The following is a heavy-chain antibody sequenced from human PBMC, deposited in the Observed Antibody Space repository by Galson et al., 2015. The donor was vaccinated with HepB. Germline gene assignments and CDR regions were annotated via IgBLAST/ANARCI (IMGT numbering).Heavy chain of an antibody. V-gene: IGHV3-15*01. CDR1: GFSFSHAW. Sequence: SLRLSCAASGFSFSHAWMSWVRQAPGKGLAWVGRIKSKISGGATDYAAPVEGRFTISRDDSKSTLYLQMNSLRTEDTAIYFCTTDCSSSSCLGDGAFHIWGQGTMVTVSP. CDR2: IKSKISGGAT. D-gene: IGHD2-2*01. CDR3: TTDCSSSSCLGDGAFHI. J-gene: IGHJ3*02.